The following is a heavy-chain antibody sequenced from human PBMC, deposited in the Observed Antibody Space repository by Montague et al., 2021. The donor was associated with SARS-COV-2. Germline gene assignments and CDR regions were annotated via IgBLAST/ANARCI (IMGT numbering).Heavy chain of an antibody. Sequence: SETLSLTCTVSGGSFSSGGYYWSWIRQPPGKGLEWIGYLYYSGSTNYNPSLKSRVTISLDTSKNQFSLKLTSVTAADTAVYYCARVSLAAAATRSDYWGQGTLVTVSS. CDR3: ARVSLAAAATRSDY. J-gene: IGHJ4*02. V-gene: IGHV4-61*08. CDR1: GGSFSSGGYY. CDR2: LYYSGST. D-gene: IGHD6-13*01.